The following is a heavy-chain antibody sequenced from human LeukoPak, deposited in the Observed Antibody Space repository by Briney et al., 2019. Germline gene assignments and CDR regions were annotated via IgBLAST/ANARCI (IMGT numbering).Heavy chain of an antibody. D-gene: IGHD2-8*01. CDR2: IIPIFGTA. V-gene: IGHV1-69*05. J-gene: IGHJ4*02. CDR3: ARGPYDVLMVYAFDY. CDR1: GGTFSSYA. Sequence: SVKVSCKASGGTFSSYAISWVRQAPGQGLEWMGGIIPIFGTANYAQKFQGRVTITTDESTSTAYMELGSLRSEDTAVYYCARGPYDVLMVYAFDYWGQGTLVTVSS.